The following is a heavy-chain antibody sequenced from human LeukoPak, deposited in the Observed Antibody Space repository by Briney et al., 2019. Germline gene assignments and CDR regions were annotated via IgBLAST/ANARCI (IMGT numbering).Heavy chain of an antibody. J-gene: IGHJ6*02. Sequence: GGSLRLSCAASGFTFLTYAMSWVRQAPGKGLQWVSVIRDSGASTYYADSVKGRFTISRDNSKNTLYLQMNSLRAEDTAVYYCAKTPTTIVVVPAADAVGSSDVWGQGTTVTVSS. V-gene: IGHV3-23*01. CDR2: IRDSGAST. CDR1: GFTFLTYA. D-gene: IGHD2-2*01. CDR3: AKTPTTIVVVPAADAVGSSDV.